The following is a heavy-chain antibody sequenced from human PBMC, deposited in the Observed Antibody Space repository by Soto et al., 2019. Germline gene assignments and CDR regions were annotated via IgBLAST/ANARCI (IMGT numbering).Heavy chain of an antibody. D-gene: IGHD1-1*01. CDR1: GYTFTSYG. V-gene: IGHV1-18*01. J-gene: IGHJ4*02. CDR3: ARGRYGDY. CDR2: ISAHNGNT. Sequence: QVHLVQSGAEVKKPGASVKVSCKASGYTFTSYGITWVRQTPGQGLEWMGWISAHNGNTDYAQKLQGRVIVTRDTSTSTAYMELRSLRSDDTAVYYCARGRYGDYWGQGALVTVSS.